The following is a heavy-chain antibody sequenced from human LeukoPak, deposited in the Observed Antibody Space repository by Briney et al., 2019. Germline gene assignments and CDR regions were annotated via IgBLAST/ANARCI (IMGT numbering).Heavy chain of an antibody. CDR3: GRPGILGDNPY. Sequence: GESLKISCQGSGYIFTSYWIGWVRQMPGKDLEWMGIIYPRDSDTRYSPSFQGQVTISADKSISTAYLQWSSLKASDTAMYYCGRPGILGDNPYWGQGTLVTVSS. V-gene: IGHV5-51*01. CDR2: IYPRDSDT. CDR1: GYIFTSYW. D-gene: IGHD1-26*01. J-gene: IGHJ4*02.